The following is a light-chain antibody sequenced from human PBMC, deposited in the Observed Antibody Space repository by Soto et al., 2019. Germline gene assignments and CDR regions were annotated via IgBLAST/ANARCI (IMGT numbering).Light chain of an antibody. CDR1: QSVRSN. CDR3: QQYNNWPPRVT. V-gene: IGKV3-15*01. J-gene: IGKJ3*01. CDR2: GAS. Sequence: EIVMTQSPATLSVSPGERATLSCRASQSVRSNLAWYQQKPGQAPRLLIHGASTRATGIPARFSGSGSGTEFTLTISSLRSEDFAVYYCQQYNNWPPRVTFGPGTKVDLK.